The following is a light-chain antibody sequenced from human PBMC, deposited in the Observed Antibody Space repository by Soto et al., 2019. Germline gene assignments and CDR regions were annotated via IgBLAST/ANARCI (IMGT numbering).Light chain of an antibody. CDR1: SSDVGSFNF. V-gene: IGLV2-14*01. CDR3: SSYSPNSVI. J-gene: IGLJ2*01. CDR2: EVT. Sequence: QSALTQPASVSGSLGQSITISCTGTSSDVGSFNFVSWYRQSPTKAPELIIYEVTNRPSGVSNRFSGSKSGNTASLTISGLQAEDEADYYCSSYSPNSVIFGGGTKLTVL.